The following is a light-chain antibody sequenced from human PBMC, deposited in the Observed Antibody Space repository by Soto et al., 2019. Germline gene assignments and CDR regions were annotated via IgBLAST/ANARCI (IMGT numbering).Light chain of an antibody. J-gene: IGKJ5*01. CDR1: QDISNY. V-gene: IGKV1-33*01. CDR3: QQYDNLPA. Sequence: DIQMTQSTSSLSASFGDRVTITCQASQDISNYLNWYQQKPGKAPKLLIYDASNLETGVPSRFSGSGSGTDFTFTISSLQPEDIATYYCQQYDNLPAFGQGTRLEIK. CDR2: DAS.